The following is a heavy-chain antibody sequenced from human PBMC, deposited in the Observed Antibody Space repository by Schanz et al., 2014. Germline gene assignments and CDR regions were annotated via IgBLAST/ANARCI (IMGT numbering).Heavy chain of an antibody. CDR3: AKDVDFWSGYYLDY. J-gene: IGHJ4*02. V-gene: IGHV3-23*01. D-gene: IGHD3-3*01. CDR2: ISGSGVST. Sequence: QLLESGGGLVQPGGSLRLSCAASGFTFSSYAMSWVRQAPGKGLEWISAISGSGVSTHYADSVKGRFTISRDNSKNTLYLQMNSLRSEDTAVYYCAKDVDFWSGYYLDYWGQGTLXTVSS. CDR1: GFTFSSYA.